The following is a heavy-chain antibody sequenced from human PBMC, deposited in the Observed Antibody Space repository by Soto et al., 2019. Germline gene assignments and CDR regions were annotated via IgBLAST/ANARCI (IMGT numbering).Heavy chain of an antibody. J-gene: IGHJ3*02. V-gene: IGHV5-51*01. CDR3: ARARVSAPRLEDQLDI. D-gene: IGHD3-3*01. Sequence: GESRKISCKGSGYSFTTPWLAWVRQMPGRGLDSLGIIYPGDSDDTSSPSLQGEFTVSANRSISIAAQLWTRVRASDTAIHYCARARVSAPRLEDQLDIWGPGAMVTIS. CDR2: IYPGDSDD. CDR1: GYSFTTPW.